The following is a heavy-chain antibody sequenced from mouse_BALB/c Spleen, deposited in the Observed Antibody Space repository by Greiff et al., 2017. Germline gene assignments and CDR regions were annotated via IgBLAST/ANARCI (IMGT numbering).Heavy chain of an antibody. CDR1: GFTFSDYY. D-gene: IGHD4-1*01. V-gene: IGHV5-4*02. J-gene: IGHJ1*01. CDR3: ARDVRGLLGRYFDV. CDR2: ISDGGSYT. Sequence: EVKLMESGGGLVKPGGSLKLSCAASGFTFSDYYMYWVRQTPEKRLEWVATISDGGSYTYYPDSVKGRFTISRDNAKNNLYLQMSSLKSEDTAMYYCARDVRGLLGRYFDVWGAGTTVTVSS.